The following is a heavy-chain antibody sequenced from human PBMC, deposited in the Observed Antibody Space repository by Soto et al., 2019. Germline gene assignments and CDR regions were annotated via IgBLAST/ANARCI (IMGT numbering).Heavy chain of an antibody. CDR3: ARVGYDSSGYAYYFNY. J-gene: IGHJ4*02. Sequence: ASVKVSCKASGGTFSSYAISWVRQAPGQGLEWMGGIIPIFGTANYAQKFQGRVTITADESTSTAYMELSSLRSEDTAVYYCARVGYDSSGYAYYFNYWGQGTLVTVSS. D-gene: IGHD3-22*01. CDR2: IIPIFGTA. CDR1: GGTFSSYA. V-gene: IGHV1-69*13.